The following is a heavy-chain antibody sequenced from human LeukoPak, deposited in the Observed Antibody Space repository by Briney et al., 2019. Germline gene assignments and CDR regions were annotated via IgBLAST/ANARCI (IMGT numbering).Heavy chain of an antibody. J-gene: IGHJ4*02. CDR2: IYYSGST. CDR1: GGSISSSNYY. V-gene: IGHV4-39*07. CDR3: ASLYGSGTYYPSDY. D-gene: IGHD3-10*01. Sequence: KASETLSLTCTVSGGSISSSNYYWGWIRQPPGKGLEWIGSIYYSGSTYYTPSLKSRVTISVDTSKNQFSLKLSSVTAADTAVYYCASLYGSGTYYPSDYWGQGILVTVSS.